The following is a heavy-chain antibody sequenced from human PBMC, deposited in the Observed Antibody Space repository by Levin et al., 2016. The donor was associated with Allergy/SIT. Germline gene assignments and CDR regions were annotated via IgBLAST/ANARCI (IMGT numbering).Heavy chain of an antibody. D-gene: IGHD2-15*01. Sequence: GESLKISCRASGYSFTIHWIGWVRQMPGKGLELMGLIYPGDSDTRYTPSFQGQVKISADKSISTASLQWSSLKASDTAIYYCARRYCSAGSCYIDYWGQGTLVTVSS. CDR3: ARRYCSAGSCYIDY. J-gene: IGHJ4*02. V-gene: IGHV5-51*01. CDR2: IYPGDSDT. CDR1: GYSFTIHW.